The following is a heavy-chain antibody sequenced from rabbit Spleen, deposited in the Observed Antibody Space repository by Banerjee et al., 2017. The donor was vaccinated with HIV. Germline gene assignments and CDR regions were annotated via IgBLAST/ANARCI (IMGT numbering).Heavy chain of an antibody. D-gene: IGHD2-1*01. CDR3: LRDRANIGGDYGPYYFDL. CDR2: IEPIFGSK. J-gene: IGHJ4*01. Sequence: QEQLVESGGGLVQPGGSLKLSCKGSGFDFNNYGVSWVRQAPGKGLEWIGYIEPIFGSKYYANWVNGRFTISRHNAQNTLYLQLDSLTAADTATYFCLRDRANIGGDYGPYYFDLWGPGTLVTVS. CDR1: GFDFNNYG. V-gene: IGHV1S47*01.